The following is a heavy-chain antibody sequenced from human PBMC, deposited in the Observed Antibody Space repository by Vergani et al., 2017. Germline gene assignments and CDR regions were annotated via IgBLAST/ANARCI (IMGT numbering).Heavy chain of an antibody. CDR3: ARDWQLVPICY. J-gene: IGHJ4*02. CDR2: ISGSGGNT. V-gene: IGHV3-23*01. CDR1: GFTFSSYG. Sequence: EVQLLESGGGLVQPGGSLRLSCAASGFTFSSYGMSWVRQAPGKGLEWVSTISGSGGNTYYADSVKGRFTISRDNAKNSLYLQMNSLRAEDTALYYCARDWQLVPICYWGQGTLVTVSS. D-gene: IGHD6-13*01.